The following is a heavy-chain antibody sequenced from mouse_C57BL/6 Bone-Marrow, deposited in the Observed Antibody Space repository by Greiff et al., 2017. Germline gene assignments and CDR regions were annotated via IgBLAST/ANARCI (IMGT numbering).Heavy chain of an antibody. CDR2: IDPEDGET. V-gene: IGHV14-2*01. J-gene: IGHJ2*01. Sequence: EVMLVESGAELVKPGASVKLSCTASGFNIKDYYMHWVKQRTEQGLEWIGRIDPEDGETKYAPKFQGKATITADTSSNTAYLQLSSLTSEDTAVYYCALPYCGSSDFDYWGQGTTLTVSS. CDR3: ALPYCGSSDFDY. CDR1: GFNIKDYY. D-gene: IGHD1-1*01.